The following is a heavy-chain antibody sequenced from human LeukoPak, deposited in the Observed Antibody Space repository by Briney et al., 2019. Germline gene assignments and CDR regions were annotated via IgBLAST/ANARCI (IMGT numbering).Heavy chain of an antibody. V-gene: IGHV1-2*02. J-gene: IGHJ4*02. CDR1: GYTFTGYY. CDR3: ARGHYYDSSGQDY. Sequence: ASVKVSCKASGYTFTGYYMHWVRQAPGQGLEWMGWINPNSGGTNYAQKFQGRVTMTRDTSISTAYMELSRLRSDDTAVYYCARGHYYDSSGQDYWGQGTLVTVSS. D-gene: IGHD3-22*01. CDR2: INPNSGGT.